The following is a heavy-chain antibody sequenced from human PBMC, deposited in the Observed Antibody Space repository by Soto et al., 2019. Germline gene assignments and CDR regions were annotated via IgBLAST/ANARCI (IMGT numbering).Heavy chain of an antibody. CDR1: GASISNYY. D-gene: IGHD1-1*01. Sequence: LSLTCTVSGASISNYYWSWIRQPAGKGLECLGRIYASGTTTYNPSLRSRVTMSVDTSKNQFSLNLNSVTAADTAVYYCARESRSELGTVEYWGQGTLVTVSS. J-gene: IGHJ4*02. V-gene: IGHV4-4*07. CDR3: ARESRSELGTVEY. CDR2: IYASGTT.